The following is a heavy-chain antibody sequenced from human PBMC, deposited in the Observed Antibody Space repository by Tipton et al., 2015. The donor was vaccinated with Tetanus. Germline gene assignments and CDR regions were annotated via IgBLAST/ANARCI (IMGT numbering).Heavy chain of an antibody. J-gene: IGHJ5*02. D-gene: IGHD2-2*01. Sequence: TLSLTCTVSGGSVSSGSYYWSWIRQPPGKGLEWIGDINHSGSTNYSPSLKSRVTISVDTSKNQFSLNLNSVTAADTAIYYCARGLTSPSMGVWFDPWGQGTLVTVSS. V-gene: IGHV4-61*01. CDR2: INHSGST. CDR3: ARGLTSPSMGVWFDP. CDR1: GGSVSSGSYY.